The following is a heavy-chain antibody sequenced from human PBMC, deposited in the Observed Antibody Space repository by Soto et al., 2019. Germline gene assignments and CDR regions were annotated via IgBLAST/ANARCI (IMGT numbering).Heavy chain of an antibody. J-gene: IGHJ4*02. Sequence: PGGSLRLSCAASGCTFSVYTMNWVRQAPGKGLEWVSSITTTGSNIYYADSVKGRFTISRDNAKNSLYLQMNSLRAEDAAVYYCARDLGASCSNGVCSLHAMDYWGQGTLVTVSS. D-gene: IGHD2-8*01. CDR2: ITTTGSNI. V-gene: IGHV3-21*01. CDR3: ARDLGASCSNGVCSLHAMDY. CDR1: GCTFSVYT.